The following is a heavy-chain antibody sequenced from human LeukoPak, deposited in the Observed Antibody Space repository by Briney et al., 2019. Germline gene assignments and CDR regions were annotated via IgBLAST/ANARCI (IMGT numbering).Heavy chain of an antibody. J-gene: IGHJ5*02. CDR2: IYYSGST. D-gene: IGHD3-10*01. CDR1: GGSISSYY. V-gene: IGHV4-59*01. Sequence: SETLPLTCTVSGGSISSYYWSWIRQPPGKGLEWIGYIYYSGSTNYNPSLKSRVTISVDTSKNQFSLKLSSVTVADTAVYYCARDFSALWFGELSGWFDPWGQGTLVTVSS. CDR3: ARDFSALWFGELSGWFDP.